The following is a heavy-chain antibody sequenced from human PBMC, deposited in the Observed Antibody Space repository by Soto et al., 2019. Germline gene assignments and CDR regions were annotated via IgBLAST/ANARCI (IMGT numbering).Heavy chain of an antibody. Sequence: QVQLVEYGGGVVQPGRSLRLSCAASGFSFSNYALHWVRQAPGKGLEWVAVISYDGSTKYNADSVKGRFTISRDNSKNTLYLQMNSLRAEDTAVYYCAPEGPLRGYDSGPTFNFWGQGTLITVSS. J-gene: IGHJ4*02. CDR1: GFSFSNYA. D-gene: IGHD5-18*01. CDR3: APEGPLRGYDSGPTFNF. V-gene: IGHV3-30-3*01. CDR2: ISYDGSTK.